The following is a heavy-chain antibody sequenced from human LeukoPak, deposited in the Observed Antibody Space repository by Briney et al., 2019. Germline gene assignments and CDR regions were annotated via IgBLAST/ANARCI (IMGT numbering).Heavy chain of an antibody. CDR2: IYYSGST. D-gene: IGHD2-2*01. Sequence: SETLSLTCTVSGGSISSGGYYWSWIRQHPGKGLEWIGYIYYSGSTYYNPSLKSRVTISVDTSKNQFSLKLSSVTAADTVVYYCARDVVVVSRAFDIWGQGTMVTVSS. V-gene: IGHV4-31*03. J-gene: IGHJ3*02. CDR3: ARDVVVVSRAFDI. CDR1: GGSISSGGYY.